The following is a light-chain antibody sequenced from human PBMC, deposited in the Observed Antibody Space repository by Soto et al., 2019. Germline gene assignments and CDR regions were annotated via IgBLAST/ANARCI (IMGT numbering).Light chain of an antibody. CDR1: GSNIGSNS. V-gene: IGLV1-47*02. CDR2: TNN. Sequence: QSALTQPPSASGTPGQRVTLSCSGSGSNIGSNSVSWYQQLPGTSPPPLIYTNNQRPSGVPDRFSGSKSGTSASLAISGLRSEDEADYYCAAWDDSLSGYVFGTGTKVTVL. J-gene: IGLJ1*01. CDR3: AAWDDSLSGYV.